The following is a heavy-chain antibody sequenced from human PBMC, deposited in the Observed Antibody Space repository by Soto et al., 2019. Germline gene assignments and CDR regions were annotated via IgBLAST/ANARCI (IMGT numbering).Heavy chain of an antibody. D-gene: IGHD2-8*01. CDR2: IYYSGST. CDR1: GGSISSGGYY. CDR3: SGDHGPRFDP. J-gene: IGHJ5*02. V-gene: IGHV4-31*03. Sequence: PSETLSLTCTVSGGSISSGGYYWSWIRQHPGKGLEWIGYIYYSGSTYYNPSLKSRVTISVDTSKNQFSLKLSSVTAADTAVYYWSGDHGPRFDPWGQGTLVTVSS.